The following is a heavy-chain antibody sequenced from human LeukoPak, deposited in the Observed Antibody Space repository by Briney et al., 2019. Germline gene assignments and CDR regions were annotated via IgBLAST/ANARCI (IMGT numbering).Heavy chain of an antibody. J-gene: IGHJ6*03. CDR2: IYYSGST. Sequence: PSETLSLTCTVSGGSISSSSYYWGWIRQPPGKGLEWIGSIYYSGSTYYNPSLKSRVTISVDTSKNQFSLKLSSVTAADTAVYYCARGVAEAAAGKDGDYYYYYMDVWGKGTTVTISS. CDR1: GGSISSSSYY. CDR3: ARGVAEAAAGKDGDYYYYYMDV. D-gene: IGHD6-13*01. V-gene: IGHV4-39*07.